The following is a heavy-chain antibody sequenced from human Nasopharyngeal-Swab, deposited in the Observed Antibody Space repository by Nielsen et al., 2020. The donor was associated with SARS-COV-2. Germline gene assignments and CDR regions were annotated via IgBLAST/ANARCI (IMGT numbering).Heavy chain of an antibody. V-gene: IGHV3-48*03. CDR1: GFTFSSYE. D-gene: IGHD3-3*01. CDR2: ISSSGSTI. Sequence: GESLKISCAASGFTFSSYEMNWVRQAPGKGLEWVSYISSSGSTIYYADSVKGRFTISRDNAKNSLYLQMHSLRAEDTAVYYCARAESTYYDFWSGYYFFDYWGQGTLVTVSS. CDR3: ARAESTYYDFWSGYYFFDY. J-gene: IGHJ4*02.